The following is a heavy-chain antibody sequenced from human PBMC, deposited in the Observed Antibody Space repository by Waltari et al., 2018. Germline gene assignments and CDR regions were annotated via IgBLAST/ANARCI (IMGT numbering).Heavy chain of an antibody. CDR2: IKQDGGEV. CDR3: ARDPHDNWNDLDY. V-gene: IGHV3-7*01. CDR1: GFMFSNNW. Sequence: EVQLVESGGGLVQPGGSLRLSCAASGFMFSNNWMSWVRQAPGKGLEGVANIKQDGGEVYYVDSVKGRFTISRDNAKNSLYLQMNSLRAEDTAVYYCARDPHDNWNDLDYWGQGTLVTVSS. J-gene: IGHJ4*02. D-gene: IGHD1-20*01.